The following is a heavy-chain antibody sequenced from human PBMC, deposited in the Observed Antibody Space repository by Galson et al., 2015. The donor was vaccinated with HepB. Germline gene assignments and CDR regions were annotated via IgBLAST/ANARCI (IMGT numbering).Heavy chain of an antibody. CDR1: GGSFSGYY. J-gene: IGHJ4*02. CDR3: ASNGVCSSTSCYTR. CDR2: INHSGST. D-gene: IGHD2-2*02. V-gene: IGHV4-34*01. Sequence: SETLSLTCAVYGGSFSGYYWSWIRQPPGKGLEWIGEINHSGSTNYNPSLKSRVTISVDTSKNQFSLKLSSVTAADTAVYYCASNGVCSSTSCYTRWGQGTLVTVSS.